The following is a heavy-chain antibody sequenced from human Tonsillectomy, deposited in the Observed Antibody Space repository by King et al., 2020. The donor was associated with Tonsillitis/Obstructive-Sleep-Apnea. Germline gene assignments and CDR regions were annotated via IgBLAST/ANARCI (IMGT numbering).Heavy chain of an antibody. CDR3: AREGHRRAIFGVMPGYYFDL. Sequence: QLVQSGGGVVQPGRSLRLSCAASGFTFRAYEMNWVRQAPGRGLEWVSYISSSGSSIYYAESVKGRFTISRDNAKNSMYLHMNTLRPDDTAVYFCAREGHRRAIFGVMPGYYFDLWGQGTLVTVSS. J-gene: IGHJ4*02. CDR2: ISSSGSSI. CDR1: GFTFRAYE. D-gene: IGHD3-3*01. V-gene: IGHV3-48*03.